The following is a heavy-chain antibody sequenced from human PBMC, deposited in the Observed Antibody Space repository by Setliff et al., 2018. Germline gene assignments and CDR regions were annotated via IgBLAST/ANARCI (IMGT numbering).Heavy chain of an antibody. CDR2: IQSTGNT. V-gene: IGHV4-61*02. CDR3: ARDSHRLTTDPLFDH. CDR1: GVSFGSGTYY. Sequence: PSETLSLTCTVSGVSFGSGTYYWSWIRQPAGKGLEWIGLIQSTGNTNYNPSLQSRVTISIDTSSNEFSLNLRSVTAADTAIYYCARDSHRLTTDPLFDHWGQGALVTVSS. D-gene: IGHD6-25*01. J-gene: IGHJ4*02.